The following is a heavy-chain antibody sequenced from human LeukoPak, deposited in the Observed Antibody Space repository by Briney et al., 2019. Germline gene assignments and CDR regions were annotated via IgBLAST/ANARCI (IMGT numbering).Heavy chain of an antibody. CDR1: GYTFTSYY. J-gene: IGHJ6*04. V-gene: IGHV1-46*01. D-gene: IGHD2-2*01. CDR3: ARDPICSSTSRYYYGMDV. CDR2: INPSGGST. Sequence: ASVKVSCRASGYTFTSYYMHWVRQAPGQGLEWMGIINPSGGSTSYAQKFQGRVTMTRDTSTSTVYMELSSLRSEDTAVYYCARDPICSSTSRYYYGMDVWGKGTTVTVSS.